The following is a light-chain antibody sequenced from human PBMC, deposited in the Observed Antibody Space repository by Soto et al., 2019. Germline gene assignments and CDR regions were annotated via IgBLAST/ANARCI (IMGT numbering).Light chain of an antibody. CDR2: DVS. J-gene: IGLJ2*01. CDR3: SSYTSSSTLV. CDR1: SSDVGGYNY. V-gene: IGLV2-14*01. Sequence: QSALTQPASVSGSPGQSITISCTGTSSDVGGYNYVSWYQQHPGKAPKLMIYDVSNRPSGVSIRFSGSKSGNTASLTISGLQAEDEADYYCSSYTSSSTLVFGGGTKLPS.